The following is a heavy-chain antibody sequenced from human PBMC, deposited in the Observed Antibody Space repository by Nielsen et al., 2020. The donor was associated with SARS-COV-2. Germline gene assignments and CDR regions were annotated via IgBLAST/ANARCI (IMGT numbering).Heavy chain of an antibody. D-gene: IGHD3-10*01. CDR3: ARGVWFGELFDY. Sequence: SETLSLTCGVYGGPFSGNFWTWIRQPPGEGLEWIGDVNHSGSTNYHPSLKSRVTISVDTSKYQFSLKLNSVTAADTAVYYCARGVWFGELFDYWGQGTLVTVSS. V-gene: IGHV4-34*01. J-gene: IGHJ4*02. CDR2: VNHSGST. CDR1: GGPFSGNF.